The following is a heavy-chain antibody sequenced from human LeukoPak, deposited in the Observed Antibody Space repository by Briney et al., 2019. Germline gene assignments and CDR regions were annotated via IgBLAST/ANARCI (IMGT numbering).Heavy chain of an antibody. CDR2: IGSKANSYAT. Sequence: GGSLRLSCAASGFTFSGSAIHWVRQASGKGLEWVGRIGSKANSYATAYAASVKGRFTISREDSKNAAYLQMNSLKTEDTAVYYCARPGGITIFGVAPDWFDPWGQGTLVTVSS. V-gene: IGHV3-73*01. J-gene: IGHJ5*02. D-gene: IGHD3-3*01. CDR1: GFTFSGSA. CDR3: ARPGGITIFGVAPDWFDP.